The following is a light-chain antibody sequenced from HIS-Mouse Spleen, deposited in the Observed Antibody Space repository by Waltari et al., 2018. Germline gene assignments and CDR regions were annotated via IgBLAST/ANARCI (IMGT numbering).Light chain of an antibody. CDR3: QQSYSTPRT. Sequence: DSQMTQSPSSLSASLGDRVTITRRASQSISSYLNWYQQKPGTAPKLLIYAASSLQSGVPSRFSGSGSGTDFTLTISSLQPEDFATYYCQQSYSTPRTFGQGTKVEIK. V-gene: IGKV1-39*01. J-gene: IGKJ1*01. CDR1: QSISSY. CDR2: AAS.